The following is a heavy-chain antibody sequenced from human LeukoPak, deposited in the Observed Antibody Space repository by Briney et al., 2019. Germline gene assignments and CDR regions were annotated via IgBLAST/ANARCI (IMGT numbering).Heavy chain of an antibody. CDR2: INHSGST. CDR1: GFTFSSYS. D-gene: IGHD2-15*01. CDR3: ARDRDGGFSYYMDV. J-gene: IGHJ6*03. V-gene: IGHV4-34*01. Sequence: GSLRLSCAASGFTFSSYSMNWVRQAPGKGLEWIGEINHSGSTNYNPSLKSRVTMSVDTSKNQFSLKLSSVTAADTAVYYCARDRDGGFSYYMDVWGKGTTVTVSS.